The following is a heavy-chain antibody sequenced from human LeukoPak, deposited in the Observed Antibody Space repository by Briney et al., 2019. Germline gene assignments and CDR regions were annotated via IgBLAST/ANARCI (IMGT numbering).Heavy chain of an antibody. CDR2: INHSGST. J-gene: IGHJ5*02. CDR3: ARSGDIVLMVYDYNWFDP. D-gene: IGHD2-8*01. CDR1: GGSFSGYY. Sequence: SETLSLTCAVYGGSFSGYYWSWIRQPPGRGLEWIGEINHSGSTNNNPSLKSRVTISVDTSKNQFSLKLSSVTAADTAVYYCARSGDIVLMVYDYNWFDPWGQGTLVTVSS. V-gene: IGHV4-34*01.